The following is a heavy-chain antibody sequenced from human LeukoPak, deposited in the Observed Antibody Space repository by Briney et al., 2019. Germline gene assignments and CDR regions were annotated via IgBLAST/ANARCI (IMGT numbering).Heavy chain of an antibody. CDR3: ARPTRAVGDHYYSYGMDV. CDR1: GCSFSSYA. D-gene: IGHD3-16*01. J-gene: IGHJ6*02. V-gene: IGHV1-69*04. CDR2: IIPIFGIA. Sequence: ASVKVCCKASGCSFSSYAISWKRQAHGPGLELMGMIIPIFGIANFAQKVQGRVTFTTSKSKTTAYMELSSLRSEDTAVYYCARPTRAVGDHYYSYGMDVWGQGTTVTVSS.